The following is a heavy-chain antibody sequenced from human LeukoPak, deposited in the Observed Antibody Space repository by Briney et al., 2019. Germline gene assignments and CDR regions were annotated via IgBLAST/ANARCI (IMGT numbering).Heavy chain of an antibody. V-gene: IGHV3-7*01. D-gene: IGHD3-16*01. Sequence: GGSLRLSCAASGFTFRTYSMNWVRQAPGKGLEWVANIKQDGSEKYYVDSVKGRFTISRDNAKNSLYLQMNSLRAEDTAVYYCARIRSEMGEDDYWGQGTLVTVSS. J-gene: IGHJ4*02. CDR2: IKQDGSEK. CDR3: ARIRSEMGEDDY. CDR1: GFTFRTYS.